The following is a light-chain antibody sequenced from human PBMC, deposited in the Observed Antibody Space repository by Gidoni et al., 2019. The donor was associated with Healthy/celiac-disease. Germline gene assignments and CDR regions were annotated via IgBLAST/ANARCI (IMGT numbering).Light chain of an antibody. CDR2: AAS. CDR3: QQSYSNTPCT. Sequence: DIQLTQSPSSLSASVGDRVPIPFRASKSIISHLHWCQQKPGKDPKPLIYAASSLPSGVPSRFSGSGDGTDFILTTSSLQPEDFATYYCQQSYSNTPCTFGHGTKVDIK. J-gene: IGKJ3*01. CDR1: KSIISH. V-gene: IGKV1-39*01.